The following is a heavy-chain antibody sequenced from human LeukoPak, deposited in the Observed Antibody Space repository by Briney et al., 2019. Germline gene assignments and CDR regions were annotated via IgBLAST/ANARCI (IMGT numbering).Heavy chain of an antibody. CDR3: AKSYGSSGWSIIDY. D-gene: IGHD6-19*01. CDR1: GFTFDDYA. J-gene: IGHJ4*02. Sequence: GRSLRLSCAASGFTFDDYAMHWVRQAPGKGLEWVSGISWNSGSIGYADSVKGRFTISRDNARNSLYLQMNSLRAEDTALYYCAKSYGSSGWSIIDYWGQGTLVTVSS. V-gene: IGHV3-9*01. CDR2: ISWNSGSI.